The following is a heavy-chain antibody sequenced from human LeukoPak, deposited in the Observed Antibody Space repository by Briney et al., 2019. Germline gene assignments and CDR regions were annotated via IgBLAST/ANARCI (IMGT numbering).Heavy chain of an antibody. CDR1: GGSISSSSYY. V-gene: IGHV4-39*07. CDR2: SYYSGST. CDR3: ARETVVVAAKRGSYGMDV. J-gene: IGHJ6*02. Sequence: SETLSLTCTVSGGSISSSSYYWGWIRQPPGKGLEWNGSSYYSGSTYYNPSLKSRVTISVDTSKNQFSLKLSSVTAADTAVYYCARETVVVAAKRGSYGMDVWGQGTTVTVSS. D-gene: IGHD2-15*01.